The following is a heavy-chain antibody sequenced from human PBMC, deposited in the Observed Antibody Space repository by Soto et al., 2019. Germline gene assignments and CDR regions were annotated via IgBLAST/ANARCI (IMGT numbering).Heavy chain of an antibody. CDR2: ISGSGGST. Sequence: EVQLLESGGGLVQPGGSLRLSCAASGFTFSSYAMSWVRQAPGKGLEWVSAISGSGGSTYYEDSVKGRVTISRDNSKNTLYLQMNSLSAEDTAVYYCAKGRSGCSGGSCLIFDYWGQGTLVTVSS. D-gene: IGHD2-15*01. J-gene: IGHJ4*02. CDR1: GFTFSSYA. V-gene: IGHV3-23*01. CDR3: AKGRSGCSGGSCLIFDY.